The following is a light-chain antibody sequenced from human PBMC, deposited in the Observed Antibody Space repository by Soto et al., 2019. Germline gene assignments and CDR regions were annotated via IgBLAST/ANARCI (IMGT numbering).Light chain of an antibody. J-gene: IGLJ1*01. CDR2: DVS. CDR3: SSYTSSSARV. V-gene: IGLV2-14*03. CDR1: TSDVGGYNY. Sequence: QSVLTQPASVSGSPGQSITISCTGTTSDVGGYNYVSWYQQHPGKAPKLMFYDVSYRPSGVSNRFSGSKSGNTASLTISGLQAEDEADYYCSSYTSSSARVFGAGTKLTVL.